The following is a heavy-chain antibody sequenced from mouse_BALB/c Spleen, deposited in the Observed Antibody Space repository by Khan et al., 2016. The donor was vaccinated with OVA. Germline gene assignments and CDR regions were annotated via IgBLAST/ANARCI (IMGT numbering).Heavy chain of an antibody. D-gene: IGHD2-10*01. Sequence: VQVVESGPGLVAPSQSLSITCTISGFSLTNYGIHWVRQPPGKGLEWLVVICSDGTTTYNSALKSRLTISKDNSKSQVFLKMNSLQTNDTAMYFCARQPYYHYNIMDYWGQGTSVTVSS. CDR3: ARQPYYHYNIMDY. V-gene: IGHV2-6-1*01. CDR2: ICSDGTT. CDR1: GFSLTNYG. J-gene: IGHJ4*01.